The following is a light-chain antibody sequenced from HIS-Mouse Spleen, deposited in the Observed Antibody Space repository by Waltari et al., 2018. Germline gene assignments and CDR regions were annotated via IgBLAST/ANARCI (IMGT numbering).Light chain of an antibody. CDR3: QAWDSSTVV. J-gene: IGLJ2*01. CDR2: QDS. CDR1: QLGDNY. V-gene: IGLV3-1*01. Sequence: SYELTQPPSVSVSPGQPASIPCSGHQLGDNYACWYQQKPGQSPVLVIYQDSKRPSGIPERFSGSNSGNTATLTISGTQAMDEADYYCQAWDSSTVVFGGGTKLTVL.